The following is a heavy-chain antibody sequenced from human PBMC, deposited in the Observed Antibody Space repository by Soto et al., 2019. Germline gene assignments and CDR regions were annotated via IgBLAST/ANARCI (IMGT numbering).Heavy chain of an antibody. CDR2: INAPSTST. CDR3: TRDPEGDLDFDY. Sequence: EVHLVESGGGLVQPGGSLRLSCAASGFIFSDYGLTWVRQAPGKGLEWVSHINAPSTSTLYADSVRGRFTISRDNATNPVYLQMSSLSDEETAVYYCTRDPEGDLDFDYWGQGTLVTVSS. V-gene: IGHV3-48*02. D-gene: IGHD2-21*02. J-gene: IGHJ4*02. CDR1: GFIFSDYG.